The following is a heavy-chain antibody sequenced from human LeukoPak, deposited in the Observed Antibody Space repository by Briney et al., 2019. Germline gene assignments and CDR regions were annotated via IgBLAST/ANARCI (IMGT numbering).Heavy chain of an antibody. D-gene: IGHD4-17*01. CDR2: ITSSGTTT. J-gene: IGHJ4*02. V-gene: IGHV3-11*01. Sequence: GGSLRLSCEASGFTFSDHYMSWFRLSPGKGLEWLSYITSSGTTTDYADSVKGRFTISRDNAKSSLYLQMNSLRPEDTAAYYCARDPAYGDPVWGQGTPVTVSS. CDR3: ARDPAYGDPV. CDR1: GFTFSDHY.